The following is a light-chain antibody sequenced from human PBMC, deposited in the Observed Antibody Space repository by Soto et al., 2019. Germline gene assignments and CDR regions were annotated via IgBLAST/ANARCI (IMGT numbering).Light chain of an antibody. V-gene: IGLV2-14*01. CDR1: SNDVGAFEY. CDR2: EIF. CDR3: HSYDSSLSASV. Sequence: QSALTQPASVSASPGQSISISCSGTSNDVGAFEYVSWYQQHPGKAPKLMIFEIFNRPSGISNRFSGSKSGNTASLTISGLQAEDEAYYYCHSYDSSLSASVFGAGTKVTVL. J-gene: IGLJ1*01.